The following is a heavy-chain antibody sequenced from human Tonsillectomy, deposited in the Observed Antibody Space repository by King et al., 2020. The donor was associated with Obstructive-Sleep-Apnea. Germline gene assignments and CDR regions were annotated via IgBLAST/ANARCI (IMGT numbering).Heavy chain of an antibody. CDR3: ASRFPLTIINDY. CDR1: GFTFGTYG. V-gene: IGHV3-30*03. CDR2: ISYDGSDK. J-gene: IGHJ4*02. Sequence: VQLVESGGGVVQPGRSLRLSCAASGFTFGTYGMHWVRQAPGKGLEWVAVISYDGSDKSYADSVKGRFTISRDNSKNTLYLQMSSLRAEDTAVYYCASRFPLTIINDYWGQGTLVTVSS. D-gene: IGHD3-22*01.